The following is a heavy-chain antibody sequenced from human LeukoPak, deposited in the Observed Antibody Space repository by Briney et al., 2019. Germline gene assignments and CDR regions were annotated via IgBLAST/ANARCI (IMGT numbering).Heavy chain of an antibody. CDR2: IYPVDSDT. J-gene: IGHJ4*02. V-gene: IGHV5-51*01. CDR3: ARRFSGSLDLDS. Sequence: GESLKISCKGPGYRSTDYWIGWVRQTPGKGLEWMGSIYPVDSDTRYSPSFQGQATIPADKSISTAYPQWSSLKASDTAMYYCARRFSGSLDLDSWGQGTLVTVSS. D-gene: IGHD1-26*01. CDR1: GYRSTDYW.